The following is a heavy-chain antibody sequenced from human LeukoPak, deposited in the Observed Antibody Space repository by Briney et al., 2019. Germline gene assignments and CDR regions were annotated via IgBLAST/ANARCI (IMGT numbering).Heavy chain of an antibody. V-gene: IGHV4-59*12. Sequence: ASETLSLTCTVSGGSISSYYWNWIRQPPGKGLEWIGLIHYSGSTNYNPSLKSRLTMSVDTSKNQFSLKLSSVTAADTAVYYCARDYGDYIGALDIWGQGTMVTVSS. J-gene: IGHJ3*02. CDR2: IHYSGST. CDR1: GGSISSYY. CDR3: ARDYGDYIGALDI. D-gene: IGHD4-17*01.